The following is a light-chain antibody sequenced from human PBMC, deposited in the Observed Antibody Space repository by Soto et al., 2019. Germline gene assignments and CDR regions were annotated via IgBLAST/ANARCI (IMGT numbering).Light chain of an antibody. Sequence: QSALTQPPSASGSPGQSVAISCTGTSSDVGGYNYVSWYQQHPGKAPKLMIYEDSKRPSGVSNRFSGSKSGNTASLTISGLQAEDEADYYCCSYAGSYVFGTGTKLTVL. CDR3: CSYAGSYV. V-gene: IGLV2-8*01. CDR2: EDS. CDR1: SSDVGGYNY. J-gene: IGLJ1*01.